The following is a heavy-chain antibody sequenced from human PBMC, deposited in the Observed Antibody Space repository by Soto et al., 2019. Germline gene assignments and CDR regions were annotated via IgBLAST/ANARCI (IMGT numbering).Heavy chain of an antibody. D-gene: IGHD3-22*01. V-gene: IGHV5-10-1*01. CDR3: ARQIYDSDTGPNFQYYFDS. J-gene: IGHJ4*02. CDR1: GYSFAGYW. CDR2: IDPSDSQT. Sequence: LKMSCKGSGYSFAGYWITWVRQKPGKGLEWMGRIDPSDSQTYYSPSFRGHVTISVTKSITTVFLQWSSLRASDTAMYYCARQIYDSDTGPNFQYYFDSWGQGTPVTVSS.